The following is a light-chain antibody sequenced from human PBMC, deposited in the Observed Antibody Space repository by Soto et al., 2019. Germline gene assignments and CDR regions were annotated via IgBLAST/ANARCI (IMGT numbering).Light chain of an antibody. Sequence: QSALTQPASVSGSPGQSITISCTGTSSDIGASNYVSWYQQHPGQAPKLMISDVNNRPSGISDRFSGSKSGNTASLTISGLQSDDESYYYCYSWNSNSDTHYVFGTGTKVTVL. CDR3: YSWNSNSDTHYV. V-gene: IGLV2-14*03. CDR2: DVN. CDR1: SSDIGASNY. J-gene: IGLJ1*01.